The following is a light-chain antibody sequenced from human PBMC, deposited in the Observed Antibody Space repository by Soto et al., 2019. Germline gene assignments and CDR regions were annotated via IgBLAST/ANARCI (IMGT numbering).Light chain of an antibody. CDR3: QQYGSSRLT. Sequence: EIVLTQSPGTLSLSPGERATLSCRASQFVNNNYLAWYQQRPGQAPRLLIYSASRRVAGIPDRFSGSGSGTDFTLTISRLEPEDFAVYHCQQYGSSRLTFGGGTKMEIK. V-gene: IGKV3-20*01. CDR1: QFVNNNY. J-gene: IGKJ4*01. CDR2: SAS.